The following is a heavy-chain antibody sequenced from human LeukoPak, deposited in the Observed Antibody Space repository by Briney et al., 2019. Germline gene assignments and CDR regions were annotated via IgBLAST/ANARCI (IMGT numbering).Heavy chain of an antibody. J-gene: IGHJ5*02. D-gene: IGHD3-10*01. CDR1: GGSISSSSYY. V-gene: IGHV4-39*01. Sequence: PSETLSLTCTVSGGSISSSSYYWGWIRQPPGKGLEWIGSIYYSGNTYYNPSLKSRVTVSVDTSKNQFSLKLSSVTAADTAVYYCARHVFWSGVGFDPWGQGTLVTVSS. CDR2: IYYSGNT. CDR3: ARHVFWSGVGFDP.